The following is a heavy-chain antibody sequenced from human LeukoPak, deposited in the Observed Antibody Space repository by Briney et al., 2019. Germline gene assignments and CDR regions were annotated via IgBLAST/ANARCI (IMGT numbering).Heavy chain of an antibody. V-gene: IGHV3-30*18. Sequence: GGSLRLSCAASGFTFSSYGMHWVRQAPGKGLEWVAVISYDGSNKYYADSVKGRFTISRDNSKNTLYLQMNSLRAEDTAVYYCAKDPGYSSGWYYFDYWGQGTLVTVSS. CDR2: ISYDGSNK. CDR3: AKDPGYSSGWYYFDY. CDR1: GFTFSSYG. J-gene: IGHJ4*02. D-gene: IGHD6-19*01.